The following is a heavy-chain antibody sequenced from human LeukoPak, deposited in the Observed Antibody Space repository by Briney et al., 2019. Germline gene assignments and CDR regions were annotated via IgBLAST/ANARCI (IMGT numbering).Heavy chain of an antibody. CDR1: GFIFSSYG. V-gene: IGHV3-30*02. CDR3: ARVYSIQFDY. J-gene: IGHJ4*02. CDR2: TRYDGSNK. D-gene: IGHD6-13*01. Sequence: GSLRLSCAASGFIFSSYGMHWVRQAPDKGLEWVAFTRYDGSNKYYADSVKGRFTISRDNSKNTLYLQMNSLRAEDTAVYYCARVYSIQFDYWGQGTLVTVSS.